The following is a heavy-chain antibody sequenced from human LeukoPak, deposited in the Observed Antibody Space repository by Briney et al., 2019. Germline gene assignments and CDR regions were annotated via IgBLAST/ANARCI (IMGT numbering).Heavy chain of an antibody. CDR2: IYYSGST. J-gene: IGHJ4*02. CDR1: GGSFRSSSYY. Sequence: KASETLSLTCTVSGGSFRSSSYYWGWIRQTPGKGLEWIGCIYYSGSTYYNPSLKSRVTISVDTSKNQFSLKLSSVTAADTAVYYCARRSDFWSGGVVYWGQGTLVTVSS. D-gene: IGHD3-3*01. CDR3: ARRSDFWSGGVVY. V-gene: IGHV4-39*01.